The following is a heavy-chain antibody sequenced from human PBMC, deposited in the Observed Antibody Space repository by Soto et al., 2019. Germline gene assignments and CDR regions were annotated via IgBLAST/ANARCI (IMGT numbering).Heavy chain of an antibody. V-gene: IGHV4-31*03. CDR2: IYYTGNT. D-gene: IGHD1-1*01. J-gene: IGHJ4*02. CDR3: ASGHDAYKVRY. Sequence: QVQLQESGPGLVKPSQTLSLTCTVSGGSISSGGTGSYWTWIRQLPGKGLEWIGYIYYTGNTHYNPSLKSRPTISIDTSENQFSLTLTSVTAADTAVYFCASGHDAYKVRYWGQGTLVTVSS. CDR1: GGSISSGGTGSY.